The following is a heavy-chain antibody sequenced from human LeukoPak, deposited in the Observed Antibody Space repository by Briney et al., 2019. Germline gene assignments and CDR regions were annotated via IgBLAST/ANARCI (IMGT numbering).Heavy chain of an antibody. D-gene: IGHD6-19*01. V-gene: IGHV1-18*01. CDR1: GYTFTSYG. CDR2: ISAYNGNT. Sequence: ASVKVSCKASGYTFTSYGISWVRQAPGQGLEWKGWISAYNGNTNYAQKLQGRVTMTTDTSTSTAYMELRSLRSDDTAVYHCARDGAVAVEYYYYYGMDVWGQVTTVTVSS. J-gene: IGHJ6*02. CDR3: ARDGAVAVEYYYYYGMDV.